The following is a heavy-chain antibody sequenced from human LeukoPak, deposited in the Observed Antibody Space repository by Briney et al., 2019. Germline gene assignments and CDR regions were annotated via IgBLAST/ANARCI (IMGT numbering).Heavy chain of an antibody. CDR2: ISAYNGNT. V-gene: IGHV1-18*01. Sequence: ASVKVSCKASGYTFTTYSINWVRQAPGQGLEWMGWISAYNGNTKYAQKVQGRVTMTTDTSTSTAYMELRSLRSDDTAVYYCARGIIGYYFDYWGQGTLVTVSS. CDR1: GYTFTTYS. J-gene: IGHJ4*02. CDR3: ARGIIGYYFDY. D-gene: IGHD2-15*01.